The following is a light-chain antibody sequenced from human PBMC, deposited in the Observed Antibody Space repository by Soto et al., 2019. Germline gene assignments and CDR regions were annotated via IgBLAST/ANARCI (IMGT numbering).Light chain of an antibody. CDR2: GTF. Sequence: EIVLTQSPGTLSLSPGERATLSCRASQSVNSDSLAWYQQRPGQAPRLLFYGTFNRPTGIPDRFSGTRAGTVFPLTISRLEPDDFAAYYCQHHGSSPSFTFGPGTKVDIK. CDR1: QSVNSDS. V-gene: IGKV3-20*01. CDR3: QHHGSSPSFT. J-gene: IGKJ3*01.